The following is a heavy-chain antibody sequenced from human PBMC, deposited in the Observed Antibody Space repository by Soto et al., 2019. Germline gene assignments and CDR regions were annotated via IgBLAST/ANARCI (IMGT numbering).Heavy chain of an antibody. Sequence: PGGSLRLSCEGSGFTFSSHGMHWVRQAPGKGLEWVAVIWYEGRNEYYADAVRGRFTISRDNSKNTLFLQMNSLRAEDTAVYYCARVVFKYDSRGHQNPAMDLGGQGTMLTVSS. V-gene: IGHV3-33*01. J-gene: IGHJ6*02. CDR2: IWYEGRNE. CDR3: ARVVFKYDSRGHQNPAMDL. D-gene: IGHD3-22*01. CDR1: GFTFSSHG.